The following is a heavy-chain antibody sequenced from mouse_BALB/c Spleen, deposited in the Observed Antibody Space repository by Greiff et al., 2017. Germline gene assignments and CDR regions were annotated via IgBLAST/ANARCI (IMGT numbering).Heavy chain of an antibody. J-gene: IGHJ4*01. CDR1: GFTFSSYY. Sequence: LVESGGGLVKLGGSLKLSCAASGFTFSSYYMSWVRQTPEKRLELVAAINSNGGSTYYPDTVKGRFTISRDNAKNTLYLQMSSLKSEDTALYYCARRGIYYDYDDPYYYAMDYWGQGTSVTVSS. D-gene: IGHD2-4*01. CDR2: INSNGGST. CDR3: ARRGIYYDYDDPYYYAMDY. V-gene: IGHV5-6-2*01.